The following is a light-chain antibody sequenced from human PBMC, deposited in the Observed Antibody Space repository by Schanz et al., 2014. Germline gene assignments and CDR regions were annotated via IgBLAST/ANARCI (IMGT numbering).Light chain of an antibody. Sequence: QSALTQPASVSGSPGQSITISCTGTSSDVGGYNYVSWYQQHPGKAPKLMIYDVSNRPSGVSNRFSGSKSGNTASLTISGLQAVDEADYYCQSYDSSLTGSVFGGGTKLTVL. CDR2: DVS. J-gene: IGLJ2*01. V-gene: IGLV2-14*01. CDR3: QSYDSSLTGSV. CDR1: SSDVGGYNY.